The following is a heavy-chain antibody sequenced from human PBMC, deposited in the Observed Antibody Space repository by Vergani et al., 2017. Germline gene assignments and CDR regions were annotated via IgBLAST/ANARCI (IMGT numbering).Heavy chain of an antibody. D-gene: IGHD2-15*01. J-gene: IGHJ5*02. V-gene: IGHV4-34*02. CDR1: GESFSSYY. CDR2: IYYSGST. CDR3: TRRGAVVAANNWFDP. Sequence: QVQLQQWGAGVVKPSGTLSLTCAVFGESFSSYYWSWIRQPPGKGLEWIGSIYYSGSTYYYPSLESRVTMSVDKSKSQFSLKLSSVTAADTAVYYCTRRGAVVAANNWFDPWGQGTLVTVSS.